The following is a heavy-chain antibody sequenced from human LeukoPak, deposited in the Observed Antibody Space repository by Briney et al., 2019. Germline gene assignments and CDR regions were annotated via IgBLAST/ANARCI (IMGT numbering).Heavy chain of an antibody. CDR1: GGPISSSY. CDR2: FYSSGST. D-gene: IGHD4-17*01. J-gene: IGHJ4*02. V-gene: IGHV4-4*07. Sequence: PSETLSLTCTVSGGPISSSYWSWIRQPAGKGLEWIGRFYSSGSTNYNPSLKSRVTMSGDTSKNQFSLKLSSVTAADTAVYYCARDRYGDYLYYFDFWGQGTLVTVSS. CDR3: ARDRYGDYLYYFDF.